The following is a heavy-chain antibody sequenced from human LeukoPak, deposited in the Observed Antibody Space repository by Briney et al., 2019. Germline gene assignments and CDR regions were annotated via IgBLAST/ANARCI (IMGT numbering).Heavy chain of an antibody. CDR3: ARLSDDSSGYYASDFDY. J-gene: IGHJ4*02. CDR1: GFTFTSYW. V-gene: IGHV3-7*02. CDR2: IKQDGSGT. D-gene: IGHD3-22*01. Sequence: GGSLRLSCAASGFTFTSYWMSWVRQAPGKGLEWVANIKQDGSGTYYVDTVKGRFTISRDNAKNSLYLQMNSLRAEDTAVYYCARLSDDSSGYYASDFDYWGQGTLVTVSS.